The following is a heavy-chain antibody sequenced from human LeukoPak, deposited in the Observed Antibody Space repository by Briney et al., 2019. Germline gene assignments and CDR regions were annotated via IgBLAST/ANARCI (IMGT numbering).Heavy chain of an antibody. CDR2: ISGSGGST. CDR3: AKSGLSRFDY. V-gene: IGHV3-23*01. CDR1: GFTFSSYG. J-gene: IGHJ4*02. D-gene: IGHD2-15*01. Sequence: PGGSLRLSCAASGFTFSSYGMSWVRQAPGKGLEWASAISGSGGSTYYADSVKGRFTISRDNSKNTLYLQMNSLRAEDTAVYYCAKSGLSRFDYWGQGTLVTVSS.